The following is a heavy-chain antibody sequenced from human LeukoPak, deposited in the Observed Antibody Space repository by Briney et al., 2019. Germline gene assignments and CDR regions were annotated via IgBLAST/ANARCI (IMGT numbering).Heavy chain of an antibody. CDR3: ARLISGYYDAFDI. J-gene: IGHJ3*02. V-gene: IGHV4-59*08. CDR2: IYYSGST. CDR1: GGSISSYY. D-gene: IGHD3-22*01. Sequence: SETLSLTCTVSGGSISSYYWSWIRQPPGKGLEWIGYIYYSGSTNYNPSLKSRVTISVDTSKNQFSLKLSSVTAADTAVYYCARLISGYYDAFDIWGQGTMVTISS.